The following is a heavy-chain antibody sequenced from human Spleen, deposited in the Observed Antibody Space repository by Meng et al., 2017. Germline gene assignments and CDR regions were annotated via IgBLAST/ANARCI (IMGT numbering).Heavy chain of an antibody. D-gene: IGHD3-10*01. V-gene: IGHV6-1*01. CDR3: ARQAGAFDY. CDR1: GDSVSSNSAA. Sequence: QMQLQQCSPGLVKHSQTISLTCAISGDSVSSNSAAWNWLRQSPSRGLEWLGRTYYSSKLYNYYAVSVKSRITINPDTSKNQFPLQLNSVTPEDTAVYYCARQAGAFDYWGQGTLVTVSS. J-gene: IGHJ4*02. CDR2: TYYSSKLYN.